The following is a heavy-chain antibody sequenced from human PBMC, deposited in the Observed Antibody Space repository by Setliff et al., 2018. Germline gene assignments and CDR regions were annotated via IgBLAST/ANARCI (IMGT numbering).Heavy chain of an antibody. J-gene: IGHJ6*03. CDR1: GFTFSTYS. Sequence: GGSLRLSCAASGFTFSTYSINWVRQAPGKGLEWIAYISSRSNTIYYADSVKDRFTISRDNAKNSLYLQLNSLRAEDTAVYYCATNPRKGRSGGYYYDDPYYFYMDVWGKGTTVTVSS. CDR3: ATNPRKGRSGGYYYDDPYYFYMDV. CDR2: ISSRSNTI. V-gene: IGHV3-48*01. D-gene: IGHD3-22*01.